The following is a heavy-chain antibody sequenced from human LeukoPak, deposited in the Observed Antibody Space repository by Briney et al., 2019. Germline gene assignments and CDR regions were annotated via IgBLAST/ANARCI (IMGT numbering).Heavy chain of an antibody. CDR2: ISSSGSTI. V-gene: IGHV3-11*01. CDR3: ARELLGYCSGGSCPGGFDI. D-gene: IGHD2-15*01. J-gene: IGHJ3*02. CDR1: GFTFSDYY. Sequence: PGGPLRVSCAASGFTFSDYYMSRIRQAPGKGLEWVSYISSSGSTIYYADSVKGRFTISRDNAKNSLYLQMNSLRAEDTAVYYCARELLGYCSGGSCPGGFDIWGQGTMVTVSS.